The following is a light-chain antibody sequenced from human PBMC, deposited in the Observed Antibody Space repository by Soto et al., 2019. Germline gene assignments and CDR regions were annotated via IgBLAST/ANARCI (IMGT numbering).Light chain of an antibody. V-gene: IGKV1-5*03. J-gene: IGKJ1*01. CDR3: QQYSSSRT. CDR1: QTISSW. Sequence: DIQMTQSPSTLSGSVGGRVTITCRASQTISSWLAWYQQKPGKAPKLLIYKASTLKSGVPSRFSGSGSGTEFTLTISSLQPDDFAVYYCQQYSSSRTFGQGTKVDIK. CDR2: KAS.